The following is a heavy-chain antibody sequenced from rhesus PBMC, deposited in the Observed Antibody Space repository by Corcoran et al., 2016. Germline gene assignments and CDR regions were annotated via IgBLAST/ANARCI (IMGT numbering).Heavy chain of an antibody. J-gene: IGHJ4*01. V-gene: IGHV4-169*01. CDR3: ARGGGGSWNFDY. Sequence: QLQLQESGPGLVKPSETLSVTCAVSGGSISSSYWSWIRQAPGKGLKWIGYFYGGSGSPSYNPSLKSRVIISIDTSKNQFSLKLSSVTAADTAVYYCARGGGGSWNFDYWGQGVLVTVSS. CDR2: FYGGSGSP. CDR1: GGSISSSY. D-gene: IGHD6-25*01.